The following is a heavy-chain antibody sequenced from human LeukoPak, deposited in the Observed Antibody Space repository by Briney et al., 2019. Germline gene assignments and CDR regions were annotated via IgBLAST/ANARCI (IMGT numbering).Heavy chain of an antibody. Sequence: GGSLRLSCAASGFTFSSYWMHWVRQAPGKGLLWVSRINSDESSTSYADSVRGRFTISSDNAKNTLYLQMNSLRAEDTAVYYCAGGPYGGTINYWGQGTLVTVSS. CDR2: INSDESST. CDR1: GFTFSSYW. V-gene: IGHV3-74*01. CDR3: AGGPYGGTINY. D-gene: IGHD4-23*01. J-gene: IGHJ4*01.